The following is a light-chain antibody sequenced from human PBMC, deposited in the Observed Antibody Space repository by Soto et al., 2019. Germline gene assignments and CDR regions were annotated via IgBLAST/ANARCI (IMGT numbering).Light chain of an antibody. CDR1: QSINNL. V-gene: IGKV1-5*01. CDR3: QQYDSYPLT. CDR2: DVS. Sequence: DVHITYSSWTLSSSVVERVTITCRASQSINNLLAWYQQKPGKAPKFLIYDVSTLESGVPSRFSGSGSGTEFTLTISSLQPEDFATYYCQQYDSYPLTFGGGTKVDIK. J-gene: IGKJ4*01.